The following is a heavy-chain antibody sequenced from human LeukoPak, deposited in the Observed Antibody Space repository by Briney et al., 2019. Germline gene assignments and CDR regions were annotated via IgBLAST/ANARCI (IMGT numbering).Heavy chain of an antibody. CDR2: ISAYNGNT. CDR3: ARGSHGEWFGGEKPWDAFDI. Sequence: ASVKVSCKASGYTFTSYGISWVRHAPGQGLEWMGWISAYNGNTNYAQKLQGRVTMTTDTSTSTAYMELRSLRSDDTAVYYCARGSHGEWFGGEKPWDAFDIWGQGTMVTVSS. CDR1: GYTFTSYG. V-gene: IGHV1-18*01. D-gene: IGHD3-10*01. J-gene: IGHJ3*02.